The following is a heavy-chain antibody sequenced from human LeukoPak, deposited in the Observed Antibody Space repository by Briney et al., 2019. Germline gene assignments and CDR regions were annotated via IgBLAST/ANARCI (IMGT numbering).Heavy chain of an antibody. V-gene: IGHV3-43D*04. CDR2: ISWDGGST. CDR3: AKDGANYYDSSGYYGPFDY. CDR1: GFTFDDYA. J-gene: IGHJ4*02. D-gene: IGHD3-22*01. Sequence: PGGSLRLSCAASGFTFDDYAMHWVRQAPGKGLEWVSLISWDGGSTYYADSVKGRFTISSDNSKNSLYLQMNSLRAEDTALYYCAKDGANYYDSSGYYGPFDYWGQGTLVTVSS.